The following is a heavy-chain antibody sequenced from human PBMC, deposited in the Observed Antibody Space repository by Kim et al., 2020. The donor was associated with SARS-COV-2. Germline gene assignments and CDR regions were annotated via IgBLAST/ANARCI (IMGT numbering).Heavy chain of an antibody. D-gene: IGHD5-12*01. Sequence: ASVKVSCKASGYTFTSYAMHWVRQAPGQRLEWMGWINAGNGNTKYSQKFQGRVTITRDTSASTAYMELSSLRSEDTAVYYCARDSSGYQYYFDYWGQGTLVTVSS. CDR1: GYTFTSYA. V-gene: IGHV1-3*01. CDR3: ARDSSGYQYYFDY. J-gene: IGHJ4*02. CDR2: INAGNGNT.